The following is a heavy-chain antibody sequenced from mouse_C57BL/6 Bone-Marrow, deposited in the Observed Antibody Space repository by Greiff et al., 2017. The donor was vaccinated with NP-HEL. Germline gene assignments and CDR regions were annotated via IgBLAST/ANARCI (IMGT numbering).Heavy chain of an antibody. CDR3: ARHGEGYYSDWYFDV. D-gene: IGHD1-1*01. Sequence: VKVVESGAELVKPGASVKLSCKASGYTFTEYTIHWVKQRSGQGLEWIGWFYPGSGSIKYNEKFKDKATLTADKSSSTVYMELSRLTSEDSAVYFCARHGEGYYSDWYFDVWGTGTTVTVSS. CDR1: GYTFTEYT. J-gene: IGHJ1*03. CDR2: FYPGSGSI. V-gene: IGHV1-62-2*01.